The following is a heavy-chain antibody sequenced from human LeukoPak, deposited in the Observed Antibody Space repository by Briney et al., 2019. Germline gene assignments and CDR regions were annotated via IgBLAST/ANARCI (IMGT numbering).Heavy chain of an antibody. V-gene: IGHV1-2*02. D-gene: IGHD2-15*01. CDR2: INPNSGGT. CDR1: GYTFTVYY. CDR3: ARALKRSGGSCYLGY. Sequence: VASVKVSCKSSGYTFTVYYMHWVRQAPGQGLEWMGWINPNSGGTNYAQKFQGRVTMTRDTSISTAYMELSRLRSDDTAVYYCARALKRSGGSCYLGYWGQGTLVTVSS. J-gene: IGHJ4*02.